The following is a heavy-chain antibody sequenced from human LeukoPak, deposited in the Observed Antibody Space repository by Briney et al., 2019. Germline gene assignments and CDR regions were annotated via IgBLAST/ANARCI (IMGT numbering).Heavy chain of an antibody. J-gene: IGHJ4*02. V-gene: IGHV4-38-2*01. CDR1: GYSISSGYH. CDR3: ARHHLYDSSGDGRYYFDY. CDR2: SSHSGST. Sequence: SEXLSLTCGVSGYSISSGYHWGWSRQPTGKGVEWIGSSSHSGSTYYNPSLKRRVTISVDKSKNHLYVKLSSVTAADTAVYYCARHHLYDSSGDGRYYFDYWGQGTLVTVSS. D-gene: IGHD3-22*01.